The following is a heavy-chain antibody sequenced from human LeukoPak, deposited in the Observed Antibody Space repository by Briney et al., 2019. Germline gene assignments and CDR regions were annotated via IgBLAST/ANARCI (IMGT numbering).Heavy chain of an antibody. CDR3: VRDFWSGYYGQLDY. V-gene: IGHV3-43D*03. CDR1: GFTFDDYA. D-gene: IGHD3-3*01. Sequence: GGSLRLSCAASGFTFDDYAMHWVRQAPGQGLEWVSLISWDGGSTYYADSVKGRFTISRDNSKNSLYLQMNSLRAEDTALYYCVRDFWSGYYGQLDYWGQGTLVTVSS. CDR2: ISWDGGST. J-gene: IGHJ4*02.